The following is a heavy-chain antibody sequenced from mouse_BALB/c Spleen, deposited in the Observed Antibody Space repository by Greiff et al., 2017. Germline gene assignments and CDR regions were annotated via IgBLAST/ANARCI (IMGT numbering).Heavy chain of an antibody. CDR3: ARDVGNYAMDY. CDR2: ISSGGSYT. V-gene: IGHV5-9-4*01. D-gene: IGHD1-1*02. CDR1: GFTFSSYA. Sequence: EVNVVESGGGLVKPGGSLKLSCAASGFTFSSYAMSWVRQSPEKRLEWVAEISSGGSYTYYPDTVTGRFTISRDNAKNTLYLEMSSLRSEDTAMYYCARDVGNYAMDYWGQGTSVTVSS. J-gene: IGHJ4*01.